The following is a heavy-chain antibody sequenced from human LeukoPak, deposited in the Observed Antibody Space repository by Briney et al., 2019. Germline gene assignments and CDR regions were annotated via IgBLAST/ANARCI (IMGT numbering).Heavy chain of an antibody. D-gene: IGHD5-12*01. Sequence: SETLSLTCAVYGGSFSGYYWSWIRQPPGKGLEWIGDINHSGSTNYNPSLKSRVTISVDTSKNQFSLKLSSVTAADTAVYYCARGGYSGYGINWFDPWGQGTLVTVSS. V-gene: IGHV4-34*01. CDR1: GGSFSGYY. CDR2: INHSGST. J-gene: IGHJ5*02. CDR3: ARGGYSGYGINWFDP.